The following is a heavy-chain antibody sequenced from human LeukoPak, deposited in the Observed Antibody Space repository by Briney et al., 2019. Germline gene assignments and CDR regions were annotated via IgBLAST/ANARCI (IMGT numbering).Heavy chain of an antibody. CDR2: IYHSGST. D-gene: IGHD2-15*01. J-gene: IGHJ4*02. Sequence: PSETLSLTCAVSGGSISSGGYSWSWIRQPPGKGLEWIGYIYHSGSTYYNPSLKSRVTISVDRSKNQFSLKPSSVTAADTAVYYCARGKDYFDYWGQGTLVTVSS. V-gene: IGHV4-30-2*01. CDR3: ARGKDYFDY. CDR1: GGSISSGGYS.